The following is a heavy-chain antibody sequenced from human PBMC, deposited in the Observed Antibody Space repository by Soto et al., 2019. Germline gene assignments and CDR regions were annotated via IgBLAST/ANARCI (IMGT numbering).Heavy chain of an antibody. CDR3: ARHVVDYDILTGEMDY. D-gene: IGHD3-9*01. CDR1: GYSFTSYW. CDR2: IDPSDSYT. V-gene: IGHV5-10-1*01. Sequence: PGESLKISCKGSGYSFTSYWISWVRQMPGKGLEWMGRIDPSDSYTNYSPSFQGHVTISADKSISTAYLQWSSLKASDTAMYYCARHVVDYDILTGEMDYWGQGTLVTVSS. J-gene: IGHJ4*02.